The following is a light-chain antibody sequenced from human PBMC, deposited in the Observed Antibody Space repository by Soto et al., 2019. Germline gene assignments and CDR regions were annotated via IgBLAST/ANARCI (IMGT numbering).Light chain of an antibody. J-gene: IGKJ1*01. CDR3: QQYKSYWT. CDR2: GVS. Sequence: ELVLTQSPGTLSLSPGESAALSCRASQPVSSNFLAWYQQKPGQAPRLLIYGVSSRASGIPDRFFGSGSGTDFTLTINSLQPDDFATYYCQQYKSYWTFGQGTKVDIK. CDR1: QPVSSNF. V-gene: IGKV3-20*01.